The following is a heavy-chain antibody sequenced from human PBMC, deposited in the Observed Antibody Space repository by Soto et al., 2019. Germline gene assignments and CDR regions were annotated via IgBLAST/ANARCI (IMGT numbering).Heavy chain of an antibody. V-gene: IGHV4-61*01. Sequence: HVQLQESGPGLVKPSETLSLTCTVSVGSVSSGSYYWSWIRQPPGEGLEWIGYIDYSGSTNYNPSLKSRVIISVDTSNNLFSRQLSSVTAANTAVYYCEGDRVVGATNYYSMDVWGHGTTVTVSS. CDR3: EGDRVVGATNYYSMDV. D-gene: IGHD1-26*01. CDR1: VGSVSSGSYY. CDR2: IDYSGST. J-gene: IGHJ6*02.